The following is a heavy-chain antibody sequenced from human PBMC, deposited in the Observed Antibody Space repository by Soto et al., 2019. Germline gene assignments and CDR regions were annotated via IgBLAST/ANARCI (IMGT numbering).Heavy chain of an antibody. D-gene: IGHD5-18*01. Sequence: EVQLLESGGGSVQPGESLRLSCAASGFTFSTYAMNWVRQAPGKGLEWVSGIRGRGGSTYYADSVKGRFTISRDTSRNTLYLQMNSLRAEDTAVYYCGRVPRYSFPTSDSLDQWGQGTRVTVSS. J-gene: IGHJ4*02. CDR1: GFTFSTYA. V-gene: IGHV3-23*01. CDR3: GRVPRYSFPTSDSLDQ. CDR2: IRGRGGST.